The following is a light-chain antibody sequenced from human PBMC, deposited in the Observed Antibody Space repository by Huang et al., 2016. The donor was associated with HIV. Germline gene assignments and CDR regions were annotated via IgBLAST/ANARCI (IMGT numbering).Light chain of an antibody. Sequence: ENVLTQSPGTLSLSPGERATLSCRASQSVSSSYLAWYQQKPGQAPRLLIYGASSRATGIPDRVSGSGSGTDFTLTISRLEPEDFAVYYCQQYGNLLWTFGQGTKVEMK. CDR2: GAS. V-gene: IGKV3-20*01. J-gene: IGKJ1*01. CDR1: QSVSSSY. CDR3: QQYGNLLWT.